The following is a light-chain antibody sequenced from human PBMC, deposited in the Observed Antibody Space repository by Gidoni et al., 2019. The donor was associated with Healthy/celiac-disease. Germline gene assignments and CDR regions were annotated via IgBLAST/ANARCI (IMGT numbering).Light chain of an antibody. J-gene: IGKJ4*01. CDR3: QQSYSTPLT. CDR2: AAS. CDR1: QSISSL. Sequence: DIQMTQSPSSLSASVGDRVTITCRASQSISSLLNWYQQKPGKAPKLLIYAASSLQSGVPSRFSGSGSGTDFTLTISSLQPEDFATYYCQQSYSTPLTFGGXTKVEIK. V-gene: IGKV1-39*01.